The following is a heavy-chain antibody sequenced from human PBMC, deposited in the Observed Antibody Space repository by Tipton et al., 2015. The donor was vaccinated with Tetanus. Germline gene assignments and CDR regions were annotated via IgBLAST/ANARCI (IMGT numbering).Heavy chain of an antibody. D-gene: IGHD6-13*01. J-gene: IGHJ4*02. CDR3: AKNSTFSWYVYS. CDR2: IDHSGNT. CDR1: GGSINNYY. Sequence: TLSLTCAVDGGSINNYYWAWFCQTQGKGLERIGEIDHSGNTRYKPSLKSRLTISVDTSKDQFSLKLSSVVAADTAVYFCAKNSTFSWYVYSWGQGIQVTVSS. V-gene: IGHV4-34*01.